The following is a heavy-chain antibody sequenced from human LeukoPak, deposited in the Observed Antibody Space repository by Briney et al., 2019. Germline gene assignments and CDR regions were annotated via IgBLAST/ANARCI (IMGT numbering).Heavy chain of an antibody. J-gene: IGHJ4*01. CDR1: GGSFSGYY. CDR3: ARSVRRGSGSYYKD. CDR2: INHSGST. V-gene: IGHV4-34*01. Sequence: SETLSLTCAVYGGSFSGYYWSWIRQPPGKGLEWIGEINHSGSTNYNPSLKSRVTISVDTSKNQFSQKLSSVTAADTAVYYCARSVRRGSGSYYKDWGQGTLVTVSS. D-gene: IGHD3-10*01.